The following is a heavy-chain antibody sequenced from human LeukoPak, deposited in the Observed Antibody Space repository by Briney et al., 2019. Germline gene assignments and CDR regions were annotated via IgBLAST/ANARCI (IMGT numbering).Heavy chain of an antibody. V-gene: IGHV4-59*01. Sequence: WETLSLTCTVSGGSISSYYWSWIRQPPGKGLEWIGYIYYSGSTNYNPSLKSRVTISVDTSKNQFSLKLSSVTAADTAVYYCARRNTRSYCSSTSCFRTNWFDPWGQGTLVTVSP. D-gene: IGHD2-2*01. CDR1: GGSISSYY. CDR2: IYYSGST. J-gene: IGHJ5*02. CDR3: ARRNTRSYCSSTSCFRTNWFDP.